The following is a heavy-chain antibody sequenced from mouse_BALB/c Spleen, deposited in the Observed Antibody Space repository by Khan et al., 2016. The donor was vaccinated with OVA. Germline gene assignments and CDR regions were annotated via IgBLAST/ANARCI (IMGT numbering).Heavy chain of an antibody. J-gene: IGHJ2*01. Sequence: QVQLQQSGAELAKPGASVKMSCKASGYTFTSYWMHWVKQRPGQGLEWIGYINPSAGYTDYNQKFKDKATLTADKSSSTAYMHLNSLTSEDSAVYYCARDRIDYWGQGTTLTVSS. CDR2: INPSAGYT. CDR3: ARDRIDY. V-gene: IGHV1-7*01. CDR1: GYTFTSYW.